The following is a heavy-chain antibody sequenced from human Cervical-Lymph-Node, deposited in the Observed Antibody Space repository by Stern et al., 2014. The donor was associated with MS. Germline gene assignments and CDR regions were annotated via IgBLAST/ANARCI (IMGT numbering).Heavy chain of an antibody. CDR1: GGSISGGYY. Sequence: QVQLQESGPGLVKPSQTLSLTCTVSGGSISGGYYWNWIRQPAGKGLEWLGRIFAIGNPNYNPSLKSRVPISVDPSKTQFSLKLTSLTAADTAVYYCAGSYYDTSGYYFWFDPWGQGTLVTVSS. J-gene: IGHJ5*02. CDR2: IFAIGNP. D-gene: IGHD3-22*01. V-gene: IGHV4-61*02. CDR3: AGSYYDTSGYYFWFDP.